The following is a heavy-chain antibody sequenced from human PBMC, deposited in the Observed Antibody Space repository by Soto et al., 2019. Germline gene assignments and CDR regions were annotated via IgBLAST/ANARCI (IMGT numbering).Heavy chain of an antibody. CDR2: IKSKTDGGTT. Sequence: EVQLVESGGGLVKPGGSLRLSCAASGFTFSNAWMSWVRQAPGKGLEWVGRIKSKTDGGTTDYAAPVKGRFTISRDDSKNTLYLQMNRLKTEDTAVYYCTTDPYGSGSTYGMDVWGQGTTVTVSS. CDR1: GFTFSNAW. V-gene: IGHV3-15*01. D-gene: IGHD3-10*01. J-gene: IGHJ6*02. CDR3: TTDPYGSGSTYGMDV.